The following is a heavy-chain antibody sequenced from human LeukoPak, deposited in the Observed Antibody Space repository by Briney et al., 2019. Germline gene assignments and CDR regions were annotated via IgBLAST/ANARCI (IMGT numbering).Heavy chain of an antibody. J-gene: IGHJ4*02. CDR3: ARDRNDILTGYYQELDY. CDR2: INPSGGST. D-gene: IGHD3-9*01. CDR1: GYTFTSYY. V-gene: IGHV1-46*01. Sequence: ASVKVSCKASGYTFTSYYMHWVRQAPGQGLEWIGIINPSGGSTSYAQKFQGRVTMTRDMSTSTVYMELSSLRSEDTAVYYCARDRNDILTGYYQELDYWGQGTLVTVSS.